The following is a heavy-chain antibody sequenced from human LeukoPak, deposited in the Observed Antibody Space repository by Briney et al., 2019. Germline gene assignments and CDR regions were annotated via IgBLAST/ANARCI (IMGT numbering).Heavy chain of an antibody. V-gene: IGHV3-7*01. CDR2: LNEDGSVK. D-gene: IGHD2-2*01. J-gene: IGHJ4*02. Sequence: GGSLRLSCAASGFTFSKFWMSWVRQAPGKGLEWVAELNEDGSVKYYVDSVKGRFTISRDNAKSLLSLQMYNLRTEDTGVYFCANVPRSTVSYWGRGTLVTVSS. CDR1: GFTFSKFW. CDR3: ANVPRSTVSY.